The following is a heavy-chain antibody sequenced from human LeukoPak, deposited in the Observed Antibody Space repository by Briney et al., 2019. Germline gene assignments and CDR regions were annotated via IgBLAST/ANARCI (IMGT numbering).Heavy chain of an antibody. Sequence: GGSLRLSCAASGFTFSRYDMNWVRQAPGKGLEWVSYIRSSSSVIYYADSVRGRFTISRDNSKNTLYLQMNSLRAEDTAVYYCARGPRIQLWFAYWGQGTLVTVSS. CDR2: IRSSSSVI. CDR3: ARGPRIQLWFAY. CDR1: GFTFSRYD. J-gene: IGHJ4*02. V-gene: IGHV3-48*01. D-gene: IGHD5-18*01.